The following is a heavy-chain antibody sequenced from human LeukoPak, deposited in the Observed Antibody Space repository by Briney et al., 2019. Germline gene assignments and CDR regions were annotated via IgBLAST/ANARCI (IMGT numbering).Heavy chain of an antibody. Sequence: ASVKVSCKASGYTFTGYYMHWVRQAPGQGLEWMGWINPNSGGTNYAQKFQGRVTMTRDTSISTAYMELSRLRSDDTAVYYCARGSYLRAVTTMPIRYWGQGTLVTVSS. J-gene: IGHJ4*02. V-gene: IGHV1-2*02. CDR3: ARGSYLRAVTTMPIRY. D-gene: IGHD4-17*01. CDR2: INPNSGGT. CDR1: GYTFTGYY.